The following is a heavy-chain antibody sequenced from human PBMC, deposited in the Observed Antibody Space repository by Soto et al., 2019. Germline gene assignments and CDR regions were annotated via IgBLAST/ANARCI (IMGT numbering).Heavy chain of an antibody. CDR2: IFSNDEK. D-gene: IGHD3-3*01. CDR1: GFSLSNARIG. J-gene: IGHJ6*03. V-gene: IGHV2-26*01. Sequence: SGPTLVNPTETLTLTCTVSGFSLSNARIGVSWIRQPPGKALEWLAHIFSNDEKSYSTSLKSRLTISKDTSKSQVVLTMTNMDPVDTATYYCARMASGYYSLNYYMDVWGKGTTVTVSS. CDR3: ARMASGYYSLNYYMDV.